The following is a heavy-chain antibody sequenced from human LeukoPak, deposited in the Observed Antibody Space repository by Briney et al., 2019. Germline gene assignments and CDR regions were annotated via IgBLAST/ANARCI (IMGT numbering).Heavy chain of an antibody. Sequence: ASVKVSCKASGGTFSSYAISWVRQAPGQGLEWMGGIIPIFGTANYAQKFQGRVTFTADESTSTAYMELSSLRSEDTAVYYCASGSLTTVTTDGYYYYMDVWGKGTTVTVSS. CDR2: IIPIFGTA. J-gene: IGHJ6*03. V-gene: IGHV1-69*01. CDR3: ASGSLTTVTTDGYYYYMDV. D-gene: IGHD4-17*01. CDR1: GGTFSSYA.